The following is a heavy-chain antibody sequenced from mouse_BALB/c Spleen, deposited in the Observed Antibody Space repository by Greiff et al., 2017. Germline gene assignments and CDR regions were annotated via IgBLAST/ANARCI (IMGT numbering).Heavy chain of an antibody. CDR2: ISYDGSN. V-gene: IGHV3-6*02. J-gene: IGHJ4*01. CDR3: AREEVVSAMDY. CDR1: GYSITSGYY. Sequence: EVQLQQSGPGLVKPSQSLSLTCSVTGYSITSGYYWNWIRQFPGNKLEWMGYISYDGSNNYNPSLKNRISITRDTSKNQFFLKLNSVTTEDTATYYCAREEVVSAMDYWGQGTSVTVSS.